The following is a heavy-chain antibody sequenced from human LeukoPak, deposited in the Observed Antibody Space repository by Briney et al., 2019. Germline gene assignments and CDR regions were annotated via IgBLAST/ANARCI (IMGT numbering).Heavy chain of an antibody. Sequence: PSETLSLTCAVYGGSFSGYYWSWIRQPPGKGLEWIGEINHGGSTNYNPSLKSRVTISVDTSKNQFSLKLSSVTAADTAVYYCARHNQKVPAAPWFDPWGQGTLVTVSS. J-gene: IGHJ5*02. D-gene: IGHD2-2*01. V-gene: IGHV4-34*01. CDR2: INHGGST. CDR1: GGSFSGYY. CDR3: ARHNQKVPAAPWFDP.